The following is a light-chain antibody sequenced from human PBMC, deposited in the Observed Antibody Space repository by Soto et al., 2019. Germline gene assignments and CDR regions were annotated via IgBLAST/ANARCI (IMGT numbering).Light chain of an antibody. CDR2: DAS. V-gene: IGKV3-11*01. CDR1: QSVSSY. CDR3: QHRSNWPSWT. J-gene: IGKJ1*01. Sequence: EIVLTQSPATLSLSPGERATLSCRASQSVSSYLAWYQQKPGQAPRLLIYDASNRATGIPARFSGSGSGTDFTLTISSLETEDLAVYYCQHRSNWPSWTFGAGTKVDIK.